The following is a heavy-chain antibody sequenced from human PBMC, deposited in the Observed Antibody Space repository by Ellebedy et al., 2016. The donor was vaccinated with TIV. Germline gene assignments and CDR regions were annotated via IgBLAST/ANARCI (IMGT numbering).Heavy chain of an antibody. V-gene: IGHV3-30*02. Sequence: PGESLKISCATSGFSTSGMHWVRQAPGKGLEWVAFIRSDGSNKYYADSVEGRFTISRDNSRNTLDLQMTRLGAEDTARYYCVKGAYPVPTVMAVWGQGTVVIVSS. CDR2: IRSDGSNK. D-gene: IGHD3-16*01. CDR1: GFSTSG. CDR3: VKGAYPVPTVMAV. J-gene: IGHJ6*02.